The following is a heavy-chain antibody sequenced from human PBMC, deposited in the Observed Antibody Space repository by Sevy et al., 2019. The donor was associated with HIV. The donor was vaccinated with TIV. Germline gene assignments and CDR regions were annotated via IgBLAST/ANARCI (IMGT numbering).Heavy chain of an antibody. J-gene: IGHJ4*02. D-gene: IGHD6-19*01. Sequence: ASVKVSCKASGYTFTGYYMHWVRQAPGQGLEWMGWMNPNSGGTNCAQKFQGRVTMTRHTSISTAYMELSRLRSDDTAVYYCASSGWYSLYFDYWGQGTLVTVSS. CDR1: GYTFTGYY. V-gene: IGHV1-2*02. CDR2: MNPNSGGT. CDR3: ASSGWYSLYFDY.